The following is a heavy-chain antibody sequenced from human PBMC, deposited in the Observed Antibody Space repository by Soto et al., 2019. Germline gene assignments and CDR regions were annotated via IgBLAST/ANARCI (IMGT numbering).Heavy chain of an antibody. J-gene: IGHJ4*02. D-gene: IGHD6-19*01. CDR3: VRGEGGWETY. CDR2: INSDGSST. CDR1: GFTFSSYW. V-gene: IGHV3-74*01. Sequence: PGGSLRLSCAASGFTFSSYWMHWVRQAPGKGLVWVSRINSDGSSTTYADSVKGRFTISGDNAKNTLYLQMNSLRAEDTAVYYCVRGEGGWETYWGQGTLVTVSS.